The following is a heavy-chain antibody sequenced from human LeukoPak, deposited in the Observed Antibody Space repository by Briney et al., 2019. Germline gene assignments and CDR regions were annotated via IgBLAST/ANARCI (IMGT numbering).Heavy chain of an antibody. V-gene: IGHV3-30*04. CDR2: ISYDGSNK. CDR1: GFTFSSYA. D-gene: IGHD6-13*01. Sequence: GGSLRLSCAASGFTFSSYAMHWVRQAPGKGLEWVAVISYDGSNKYYADSVKGRFTISRDNSKNTLYLQMNSLRAEDTAVYYCASSSWYFAPGRLDYWGQGTLVTVSS. J-gene: IGHJ4*02. CDR3: ASSSWYFAPGRLDY.